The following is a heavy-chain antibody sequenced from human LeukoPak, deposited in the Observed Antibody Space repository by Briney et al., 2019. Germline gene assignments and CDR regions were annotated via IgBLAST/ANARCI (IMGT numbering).Heavy chain of an antibody. J-gene: IGHJ4*02. CDR3: ARGRLGDSFDY. V-gene: IGHV4-61*02. Sequence: SQTLSLTCIVSGGSITSGSYYWNWIRQPAGKGLEWIGRIYISDSTNYNPSLKSRVTISVDTSKNQFSLNLSSVTAADTAVYYYARGRLGDSFDYWGQGILVTVSS. CDR2: IYISDST. D-gene: IGHD3-16*01. CDR1: GGSITSGSYY.